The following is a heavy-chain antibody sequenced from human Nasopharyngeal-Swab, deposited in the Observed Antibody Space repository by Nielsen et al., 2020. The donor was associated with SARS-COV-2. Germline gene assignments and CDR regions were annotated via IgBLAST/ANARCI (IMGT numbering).Heavy chain of an antibody. CDR2: INHSGST. CDR3: ARENV. CDR1: GGSFRGYY. Sequence: QSVALPCAVYGGSFRGYYWSWIRQPPGKGLECIGEINHSGSTNYNPSLKSRVTISVDTSKNQFSLKLSSVTAADTAVYYCARENVWGQGTTVTVSS. V-gene: IGHV4-34*01. J-gene: IGHJ6*02.